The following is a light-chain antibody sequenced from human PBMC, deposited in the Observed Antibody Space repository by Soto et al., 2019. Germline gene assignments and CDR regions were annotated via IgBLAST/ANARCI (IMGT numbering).Light chain of an antibody. CDR2: AAS. V-gene: IGKV1-9*01. J-gene: IGKJ4*01. CDR3: QQFNNYPLT. CDR1: QGVSSY. Sequence: DIQLTQSPSFLSASVGDRVAITCRASQGVSSYLARYQQKPGKAPKLLIYAASTLQSGVPSRFSGSGSGTEFTLTVSSLQPEDFATYYCQQFNNYPLTFGGGTKVEIK.